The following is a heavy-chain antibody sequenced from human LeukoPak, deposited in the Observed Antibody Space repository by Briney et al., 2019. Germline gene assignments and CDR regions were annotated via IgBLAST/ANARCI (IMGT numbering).Heavy chain of an antibody. CDR2: ISSGGSGI. CDR3: AKKGLVGATDLRAFDY. Sequence: PGRSLRLSCAASGFTVSSNYMSWVRQAPGKGLEWVSGISSGGSGIYYADSVKGRFTISRDNSKNTLNLQMNSLRVEDTAVYYCAKKGLVGATDLRAFDYWGQGTLVTVSS. J-gene: IGHJ4*02. D-gene: IGHD1-26*01. CDR1: GFTVSSNY. V-gene: IGHV3-23*03.